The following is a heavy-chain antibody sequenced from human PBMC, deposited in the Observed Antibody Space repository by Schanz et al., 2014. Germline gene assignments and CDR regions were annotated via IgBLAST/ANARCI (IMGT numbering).Heavy chain of an antibody. CDR3: AKSRYCTSTSCHSFDY. CDR2: ISWNRGTI. CDR1: GFTFDDYA. V-gene: IGHV3-9*01. D-gene: IGHD2-2*02. Sequence: EVQLVESGGGLVQPGRSLRLSCAASGFTFDDYAMHWVRHGPGKGLEWVSGISWNRGTIGYADSVKGRFTISRDNAKNSLYWQMNSLRPEDTALYYCAKSRYCTSTSCHSFDYWGQGTLVTVSS. J-gene: IGHJ4*02.